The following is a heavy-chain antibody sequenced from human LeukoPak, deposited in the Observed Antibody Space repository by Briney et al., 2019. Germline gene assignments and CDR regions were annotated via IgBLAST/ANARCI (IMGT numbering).Heavy chain of an antibody. Sequence: PGGTLRLSCAASGFTFSSYGMSWVRQAPGKGLEWVSAISGSGGSTYYADSVKGRFTISRDNSKNTLYPQMNSLRAEDTAVYYCAKTRISNIVVVPAAIGAFDIWGQGTMVTVSS. V-gene: IGHV3-23*01. D-gene: IGHD2-2*01. J-gene: IGHJ3*02. CDR2: ISGSGGST. CDR3: AKTRISNIVVVPAAIGAFDI. CDR1: GFTFSSYG.